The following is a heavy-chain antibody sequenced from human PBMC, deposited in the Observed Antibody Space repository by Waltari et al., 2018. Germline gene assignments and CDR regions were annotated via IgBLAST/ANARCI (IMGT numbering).Heavy chain of an antibody. Sequence: QVQLQESGPGLVKPSETLSLTCAVSGYSISSGYYWGWIRQPPGKGLGWIGSIYHSGGPYSTPSLKGRVTISVDTSKNQVSLKLSSVTAADTAVYYCARVAYYYDSSGYSYYFDYWGQGTLVTVSS. V-gene: IGHV4-38-2*01. J-gene: IGHJ4*02. D-gene: IGHD3-22*01. CDR1: GYSISSGYY. CDR3: ARVAYYYDSSGYSYYFDY. CDR2: IYHSGGP.